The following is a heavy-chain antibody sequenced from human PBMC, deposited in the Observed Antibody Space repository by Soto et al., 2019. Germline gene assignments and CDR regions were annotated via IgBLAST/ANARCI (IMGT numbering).Heavy chain of an antibody. CDR3: ARGEGSSSLYYYYCMDV. Sequence: QVQLVQSGAEVKKPGASVKVSCKASGYTFTSYDINWVRQATGQGLEWMGWMNPNSGNTGYAQKFQGRNTMTRNTSISTAYMELSSLRSEDTAVYYCARGEGSSSLYYYYCMDVWGQVTTVTVSS. V-gene: IGHV1-8*01. J-gene: IGHJ6*02. CDR1: GYTFTSYD. D-gene: IGHD6-6*01. CDR2: MNPNSGNT.